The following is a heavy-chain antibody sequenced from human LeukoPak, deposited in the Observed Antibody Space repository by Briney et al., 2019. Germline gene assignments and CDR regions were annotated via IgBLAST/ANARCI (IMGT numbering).Heavy chain of an antibody. CDR1: GGTFSSYA. J-gene: IGHJ6*04. CDR2: IIPIFGTA. D-gene: IGHD5-18*01. V-gene: IGHV1-69*06. CDR3: ARDRGYSYAEGYYYYGMDV. Sequence: GASVKVSCKASGGTFSSYAISWVRQAPGQGLEWMGGIIPIFGTANYAQKFQGRVTITAGKSTSTAYMELSSLRSEDTAVYYCARDRGYSYAEGYYYYGMDVWGKGTTVTVSS.